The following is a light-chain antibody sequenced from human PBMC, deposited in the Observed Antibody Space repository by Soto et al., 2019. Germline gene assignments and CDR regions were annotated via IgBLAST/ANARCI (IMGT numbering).Light chain of an antibody. CDR2: AAS. J-gene: IGKJ4*01. CDR3: QQYERGTPLT. V-gene: IGKV3-15*01. Sequence: EIQMAQSPVTLSVSPGESATLSCRASQTVNRNVAWYQQKPGQPPRLLIYAASTRAVGLPPRYSGSGSGTELTLTITPLQYDDFPVYYFQQYERGTPLTFGGGTKV. CDR1: QTVNRN.